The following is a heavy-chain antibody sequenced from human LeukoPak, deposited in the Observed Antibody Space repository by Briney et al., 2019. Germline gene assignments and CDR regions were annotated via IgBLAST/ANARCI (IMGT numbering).Heavy chain of an antibody. CDR1: GFTFSTYW. V-gene: IGHV3-7*01. CDR2: IKQDGSVK. CDR3: ARDPESSAFDL. J-gene: IGHJ4*02. Sequence: GGSLRLSCVASGFTFSTYWMSWVRQTPEKVLEFVANIKQDGSVKNYMDSLKGRSTISRDNARESLYLEINSLRADDTAVYYCARDPESSAFDLWGQGALVTVSS.